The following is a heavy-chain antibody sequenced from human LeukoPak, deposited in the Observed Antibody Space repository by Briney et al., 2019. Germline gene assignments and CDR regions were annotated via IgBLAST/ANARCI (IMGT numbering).Heavy chain of an antibody. J-gene: IGHJ4*02. Sequence: PGGALRLSCAASGFAFSSNYMSWVRPAPGKGLEWVSVIYSGGSTYYADSVKGRFTISRDNSKNTLYLQMNSLRAEDTAVYYCARESPDFWSGLHYFDYWGQGTLVTVSS. CDR3: ARESPDFWSGLHYFDY. CDR1: GFAFSSNY. CDR2: IYSGGST. V-gene: IGHV3-66*02. D-gene: IGHD3-3*01.